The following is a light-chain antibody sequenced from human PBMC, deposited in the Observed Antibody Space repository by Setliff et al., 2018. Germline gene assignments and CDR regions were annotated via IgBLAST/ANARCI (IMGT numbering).Light chain of an antibody. V-gene: IGLV2-8*01. Sequence: QSALTQPPSASGSPGQSVTISCTGSSSDVGGYDYVSWYQQHPGKVPKLMIYEVNRRPSGVPDRFSGSKSGNTASLTVSGLQAEDEADYYCSAYAGSNNWGVFGTGTKVTVL. J-gene: IGLJ1*01. CDR2: EVN. CDR3: SAYAGSNNWGV. CDR1: SSDVGGYDY.